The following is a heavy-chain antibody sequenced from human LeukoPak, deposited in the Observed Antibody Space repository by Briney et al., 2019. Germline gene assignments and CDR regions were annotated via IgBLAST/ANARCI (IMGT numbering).Heavy chain of an antibody. V-gene: IGHV1-2*02. Sequence: ASVKVSCKASGYTFTGYYMHWVRQAAGQGLEWMGWINPNSGGTNYAQKFQGRVTMTRDTSISTAYMELSRLRSDDTAVYYCARGVRDYDYLYYYMDVWGKGTTVTVSS. CDR2: INPNSGGT. D-gene: IGHD3-3*01. CDR1: GYTFTGYY. J-gene: IGHJ6*03. CDR3: ARGVRDYDYLYYYMDV.